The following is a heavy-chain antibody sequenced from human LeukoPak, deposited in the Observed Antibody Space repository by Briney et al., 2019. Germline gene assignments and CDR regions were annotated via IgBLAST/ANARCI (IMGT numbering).Heavy chain of an antibody. CDR1: GDSISSYY. V-gene: IGHV4-59*01. D-gene: IGHD6-13*01. CDR2: IYHSGST. Sequence: PSETLSLTCTVSGDSISSYYWSWIRQPPGGGLEWVGYIYHSGSTNYNPSLKSRVTISVDTSRNQLSLKLSSVTAADTAVYYCARAGSSWAFDYWGQGTLVSVSS. J-gene: IGHJ4*02. CDR3: ARAGSSWAFDY.